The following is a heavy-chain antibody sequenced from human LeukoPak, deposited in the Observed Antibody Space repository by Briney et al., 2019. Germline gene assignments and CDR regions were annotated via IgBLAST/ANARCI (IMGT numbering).Heavy chain of an antibody. CDR3: ARPRGKYYYDSSGYYFDY. Sequence: PSETLSLTCTVSGGSISSSSYYWGWIRQPPGKGLEWIGSIYCSGSTYYNPSLKSRVTISVDTSKNQFSLKLSSVTAADTAVYYCARPRGKYYYDSSGYYFDYWGQGTLVTVSS. J-gene: IGHJ4*02. D-gene: IGHD3-22*01. CDR2: IYCSGST. CDR1: GGSISSSSYY. V-gene: IGHV4-39*01.